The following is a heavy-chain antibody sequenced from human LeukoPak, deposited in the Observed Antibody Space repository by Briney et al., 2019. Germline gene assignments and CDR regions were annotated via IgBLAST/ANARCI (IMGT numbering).Heavy chain of an antibody. D-gene: IGHD3-3*01. CDR2: ISSSSSYI. CDR1: GFTFSSYS. V-gene: IGHV3-21*01. Sequence: GGSLRLSCAASGFTFSSYSMDWVRQAPGKGLEWVSSISSSSSYIYYADSVKGRFTISRDNAKNSLYLQMNSLRAEDTAVYYCARGVRVVVAYMDVWGKGTTVTVSS. CDR3: ARGVRVVVAYMDV. J-gene: IGHJ6*03.